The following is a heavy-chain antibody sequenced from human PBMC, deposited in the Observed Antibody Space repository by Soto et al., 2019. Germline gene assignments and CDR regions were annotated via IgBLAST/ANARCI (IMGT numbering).Heavy chain of an antibody. CDR1: RGYVNGYY. J-gene: IGHJ5*02. CDR2: INHTGAT. CDR3: PTRITVFGLLIHPFDH. D-gene: IGHD3-3*01. V-gene: IGHV4-34*01. Sequence: SQTISLTCAGYRGYVNGYYWNLIRQHPRKGLEWIGEINHTGATHYNPSLKSRVPMSVDRSKNQFSLRLSSVTGADTAIYYCPTRITVFGLLIHPFDHWGQGTQV.